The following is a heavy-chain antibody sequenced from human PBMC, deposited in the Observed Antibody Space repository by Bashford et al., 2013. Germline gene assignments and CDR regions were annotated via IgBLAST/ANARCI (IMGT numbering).Heavy chain of an antibody. J-gene: IGHJ4*02. CDR2: MHYDGSNE. V-gene: IGHV3-33*01. CDR3: ARDQTWISRYYMDY. Sequence: VRQAPGRGLEWIAVMHYDGSNEYYADSVKGRFTISRDNTKSTLFLQMNSLRVEDTAWYYCARDQTWISRYYMDYVGPGNPGHRLL. D-gene: IGHD2-2*03.